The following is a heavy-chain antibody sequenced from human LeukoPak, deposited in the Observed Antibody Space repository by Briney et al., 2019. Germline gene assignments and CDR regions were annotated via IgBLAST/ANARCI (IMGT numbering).Heavy chain of an antibody. V-gene: IGHV1-18*01. Sequence: GASVKVSCKASGYTFTSYAMNWVRQAPGQGLEWMGWISAYNGNTNYAQKLQGRVTMTTDTSTSTAYMELRSLRSDDTAVYYCARVYYDYVWGSYRYTYFDYWGQGTLVTVSS. CDR1: GYTFTSYA. CDR3: ARVYYDYVWGSYRYTYFDY. CDR2: ISAYNGNT. J-gene: IGHJ4*02. D-gene: IGHD3-16*02.